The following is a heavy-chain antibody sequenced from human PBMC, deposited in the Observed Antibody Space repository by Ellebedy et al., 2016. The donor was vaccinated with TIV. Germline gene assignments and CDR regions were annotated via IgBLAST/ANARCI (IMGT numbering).Heavy chain of an antibody. Sequence: MPSETLSLTCTVSGGSISRGDYSRSWIRQPPGKGLEWIGYIYHTGSTYYNPSPKNRVTISVDRSQNQFSLKLNSVPAADTAVYYCARGWNDILTGFPKHFDYWGQGILVTVSS. J-gene: IGHJ4*02. V-gene: IGHV4-30-2*01. CDR1: GGSISRGDYS. CDR2: IYHTGST. D-gene: IGHD3-9*01. CDR3: ARGWNDILTGFPKHFDY.